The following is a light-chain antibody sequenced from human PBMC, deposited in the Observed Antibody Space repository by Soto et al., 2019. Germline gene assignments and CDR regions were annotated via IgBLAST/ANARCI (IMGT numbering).Light chain of an antibody. Sequence: DTQMTQSPSTLSASVGDRVTITCRASQSISKWLAWYQLKPGKAPKLLIYEASNLEGGVPSRFSGSGSGTEFTLTINSLQPDDFATYYCQQNNGFFGGGTRVDI. CDR2: EAS. CDR1: QSISKW. CDR3: QQNNGF. J-gene: IGKJ4*01. V-gene: IGKV1-5*03.